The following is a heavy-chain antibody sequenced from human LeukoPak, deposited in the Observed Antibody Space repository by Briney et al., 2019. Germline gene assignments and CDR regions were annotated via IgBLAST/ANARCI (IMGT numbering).Heavy chain of an antibody. V-gene: IGHV1-69*05. Sequence: SVKVSCKASGGTFSSYVISWVRQAPGQGLEWMGGIIPIFGTANYAQKFQGRVTITTDESTSTAYMELSSLRSEDTAVYYCARDYLSTRAFDIWGKGTTVTVSS. J-gene: IGHJ6*04. CDR1: GGTFSSYV. CDR3: ARDYLSTRAFDI. CDR2: IIPIFGTA. D-gene: IGHD3-9*01.